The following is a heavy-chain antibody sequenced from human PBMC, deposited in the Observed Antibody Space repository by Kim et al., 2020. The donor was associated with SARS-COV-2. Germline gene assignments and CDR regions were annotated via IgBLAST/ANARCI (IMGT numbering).Heavy chain of an antibody. CDR1: GDRIFSKLVV. CDR2: TYYRSKWSF. J-gene: IGHJ5*02. D-gene: IGHD7-27*01. CDR3: ARSTSGAFDT. Sequence: SQTLSLTCVISGDRIFSKLVVWNWLRQSPSRGLQWLGRTYYRSKWSFDYADSVKSRITINPDTSRNQFSLQLSSMTPEDTALYYCARSTSGAFDTWGRGTLVFVSS. V-gene: IGHV6-1*01.